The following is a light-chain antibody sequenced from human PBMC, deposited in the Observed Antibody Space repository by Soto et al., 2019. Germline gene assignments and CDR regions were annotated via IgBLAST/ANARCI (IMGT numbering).Light chain of an antibody. V-gene: IGKV3-20*01. CDR2: DAS. Sequence: EIVFAHSSGTLSFSPVERGTLSCRASQNLGTLYLAWFQQKSGQAPRLLIYDASSRASGIPDRFFGSGSGTDFTLTINRLEPEDFAVYYCQQYANSPITFGQGTRLEIK. CDR1: QNLGTLY. J-gene: IGKJ5*01. CDR3: QQYANSPIT.